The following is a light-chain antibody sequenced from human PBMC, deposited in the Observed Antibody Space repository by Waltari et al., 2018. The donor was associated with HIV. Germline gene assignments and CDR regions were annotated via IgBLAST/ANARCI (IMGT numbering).Light chain of an antibody. V-gene: IGLV1-36*01. CDR1: SSNLGSNA. CDR3: AAWDDSLNGYV. J-gene: IGLJ1*01. CDR2: YDD. Sequence: QSVLTQPPSVSEAPRQRVTISCSGRSSNLGSNAVNWYQPVPGKAPKLLIYYDDLLSSGVSDRFSGSKSGTSASLAIRGLQSEDEADYYCAAWDDSLNGYVFGSGTKVTVL.